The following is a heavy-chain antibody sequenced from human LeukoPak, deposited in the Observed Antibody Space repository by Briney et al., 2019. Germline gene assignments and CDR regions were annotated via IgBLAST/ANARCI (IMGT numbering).Heavy chain of an antibody. CDR2: ISSSSSYI. J-gene: IGHJ5*02. Sequence: GGSLRLSCAASGFTFSSYSMNWVRQAPGKGLEWVSSISSSSSYIYYADSVKGRFTISRDNAKNSLYLQMNSLRAEDTAVYYCAKERRPGIAAAGVDPWGQGTLVTVSS. V-gene: IGHV3-21*04. CDR1: GFTFSSYS. CDR3: AKERRPGIAAAGVDP. D-gene: IGHD6-13*01.